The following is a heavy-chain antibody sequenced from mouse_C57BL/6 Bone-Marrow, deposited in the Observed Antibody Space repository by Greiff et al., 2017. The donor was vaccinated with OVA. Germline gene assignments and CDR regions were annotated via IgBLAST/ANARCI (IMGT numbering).Heavy chain of an antibody. CDR1: GYTFTDYY. CDR3: ARSTVVAHYWYFDV. Sequence: EVQLQQSGPVLVKPGASVKMSCKASGYTFTDYYMNWVKQSHGKSLEWIGVINPYNGGTRYNQKFKGKATLTVDKSSSTAYMELNGLTSEDSAIYYCARSTVVAHYWYFDVWGTGTTVTVSS. V-gene: IGHV1-19*01. D-gene: IGHD1-1*01. J-gene: IGHJ1*03. CDR2: INPYNGGT.